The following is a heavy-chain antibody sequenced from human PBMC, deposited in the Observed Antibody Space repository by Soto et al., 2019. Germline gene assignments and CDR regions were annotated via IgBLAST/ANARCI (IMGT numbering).Heavy chain of an antibody. D-gene: IGHD5-18*01. J-gene: IGHJ6*02. V-gene: IGHV3-9*01. CDR2: ISWNSAST. Sequence: EVQLVESGGGLVEPGKSLRLSCVVSGFTYEDFAMHWVRQAPGKGLEWVSGISWNSASTGYADSVMARFTISRDNAKNSLSIQMRNLTGHDTAMYYCVKDFRRYTNGLDVWGPGTSVTVSS. CDR3: VKDFRRYTNGLDV. CDR1: GFTYEDFA.